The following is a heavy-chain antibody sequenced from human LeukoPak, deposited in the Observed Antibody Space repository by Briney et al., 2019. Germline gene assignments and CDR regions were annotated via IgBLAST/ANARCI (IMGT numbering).Heavy chain of an antibody. CDR1: GFSFSSYS. Sequence: GGSLRLSCAASGFSFSSYSMNWVRQAPGKGLEWLSYIDDRGSPIKYADSVKGRFTISRDNAKNLLSLQMNGLRGEDTAVYYCVRGGTGNGNYFDFWGQGTLVTVSS. V-gene: IGHV3-48*01. D-gene: IGHD1-1*01. CDR2: IDDRGSPI. CDR3: VRGGTGNGNYFDF. J-gene: IGHJ4*02.